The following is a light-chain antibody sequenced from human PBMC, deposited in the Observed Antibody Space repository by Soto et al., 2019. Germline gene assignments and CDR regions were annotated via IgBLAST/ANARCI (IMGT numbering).Light chain of an antibody. CDR3: QQYNNWPTPT. CDR2: GAS. Sequence: EIVMTRSPATLSVSPGERATLSCRASQSVSSNLAWYQQKPGQAPRLLIYGASTRATGIPARFSGSGSGTEFTLTISSLQSEDFAVYYCQQYNNWPTPTFGPGNKVDIK. CDR1: QSVSSN. V-gene: IGKV3-15*01. J-gene: IGKJ3*01.